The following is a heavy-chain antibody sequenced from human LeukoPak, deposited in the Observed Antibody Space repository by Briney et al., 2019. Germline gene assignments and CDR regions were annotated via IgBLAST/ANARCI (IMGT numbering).Heavy chain of an antibody. J-gene: IGHJ5*02. V-gene: IGHV4-38-2*02. CDR3: ARERCSGGSCYFNWFDP. D-gene: IGHD2-15*01. CDR1: GYSISSGYY. Sequence: KTSETLSLTCTVSGYSISSGYYWGWIRQPPGKGLEWIGSIYHSGSTYYNPSLKSRVTISVDTSKNQFSLKLSSVTAADTAVYYCARERCSGGSCYFNWFDPWGQGTLVTVSS. CDR2: IYHSGST.